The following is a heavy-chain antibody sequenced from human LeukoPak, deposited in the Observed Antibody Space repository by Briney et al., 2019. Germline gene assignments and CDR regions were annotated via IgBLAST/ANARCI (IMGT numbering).Heavy chain of an antibody. D-gene: IGHD3-22*01. V-gene: IGHV3-48*04. CDR2: ISSSGSTI. J-gene: IGHJ3*02. CDR1: GLTFSTYA. CDR3: ALGHYDSSGYPDDAFDI. Sequence: QPGGSLRLSCAASGLTFSTYAMSWVRQAPGKGLEWVSYISSSGSTIYYADSVKGRFTISRDNAKNSLYLQMNSLRAEDTAVYYCALGHYDSSGYPDDAFDIWGQGTMVTVSS.